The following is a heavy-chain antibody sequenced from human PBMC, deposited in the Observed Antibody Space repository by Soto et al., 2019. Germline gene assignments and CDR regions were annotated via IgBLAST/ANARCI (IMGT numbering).Heavy chain of an antibody. CDR3: ARAIHDAGSASTSCSSIGFDP. CDR1: GYAFRSYW. CDR2: VFPGYSNT. D-gene: IGHD2-2*01. J-gene: IGHJ5*02. Sequence: GESLKVSCHGSGYAFRSYWIGWVRQMPGKGLEWVGIVFPGYSNTRYSPSFQGQVTISADKSISTASLQGSSLTASDTAMYYCARAIHDAGSASTSCSSIGFDPWGQGTLVTVSS. V-gene: IGHV5-51*01.